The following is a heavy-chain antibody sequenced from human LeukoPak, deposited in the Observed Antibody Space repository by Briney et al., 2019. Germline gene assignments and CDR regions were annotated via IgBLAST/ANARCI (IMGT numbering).Heavy chain of an antibody. CDR3: ASALRYFDWPHAGAFDI. Sequence: GGSLRLSCAASGFTFSDYYMSWIRQAPGKGLEWVSYISSSGSTIYYADSVKGRFTISRDNAKNSLYLQMNSLRAEDTAVYYCASALRYFDWPHAGAFDIWGQGTMVTVSS. CDR1: GFTFSDYY. J-gene: IGHJ3*02. V-gene: IGHV3-11*01. CDR2: ISSSGSTI. D-gene: IGHD3-9*01.